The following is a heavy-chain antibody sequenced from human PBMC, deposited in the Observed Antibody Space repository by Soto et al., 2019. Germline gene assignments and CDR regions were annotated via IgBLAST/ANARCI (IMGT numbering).Heavy chain of an antibody. D-gene: IGHD1-26*01. V-gene: IGHV1-69*13. CDR1: GYTFTNYY. CDR3: ARVGSSPYWYFDL. CDR2: IIPIFGTA. J-gene: IGHJ2*01. Sequence: SVKVSCKPSGYTFTNYYIYWVRQAPGQGLEWMGGIIPIFGTANYAQKFQGRVTITADESTSTAYMELSSLRSEDTAVYYCARVGSSPYWYFDLWGRGTLVTVSS.